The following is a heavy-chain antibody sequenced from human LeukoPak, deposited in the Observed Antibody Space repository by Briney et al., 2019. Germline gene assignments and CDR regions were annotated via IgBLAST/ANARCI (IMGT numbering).Heavy chain of an antibody. Sequence: ASVTVSCKASGYTFTGYYMHWVRQAPGQGLEWMGWINPNSGGTNYAQKFQGRVTMTRDTSISTAYMELSRLRSDDTAVYYCARDLMSGLVPFDYWGQGTLVTVSS. CDR2: INPNSGGT. CDR1: GYTFTGYY. V-gene: IGHV1-2*02. CDR3: ARDLMSGLVPFDY. D-gene: IGHD6-19*01. J-gene: IGHJ4*02.